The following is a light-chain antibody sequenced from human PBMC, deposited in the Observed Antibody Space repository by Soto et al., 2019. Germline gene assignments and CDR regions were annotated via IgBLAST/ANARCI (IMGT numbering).Light chain of an antibody. V-gene: IGKV3-20*01. J-gene: IGKJ3*01. CDR1: QSVSSSY. CDR3: QQYGNAPFT. Sequence: EIVLTPSPATLSFSPGDRATLTCRASQSVSSSYFAWFQQKPGQAPTLLIYGESSRATGIPDRFSGSAAGTVFTVTISRLDPEDFAVYYCQQYGNAPFTFGPGNKVDIK. CDR2: GES.